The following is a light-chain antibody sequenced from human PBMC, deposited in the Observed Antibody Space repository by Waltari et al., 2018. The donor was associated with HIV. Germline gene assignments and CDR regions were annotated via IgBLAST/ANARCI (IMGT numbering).Light chain of an antibody. CDR1: SSDVGAYNY. CDR2: DVN. Sequence: QSVLTQPPSASGSPGQSVTISCTGTSSDVGAYNYVSWYQQHPGKAPKLIIYDVNERPSGVPNRFFASKSANTASLTVSGLQADDEAVYYCSSYAGPDLLFVFGTGTQVTVL. V-gene: IGLV2-8*01. J-gene: IGLJ1*01. CDR3: SSYAGPDLLFV.